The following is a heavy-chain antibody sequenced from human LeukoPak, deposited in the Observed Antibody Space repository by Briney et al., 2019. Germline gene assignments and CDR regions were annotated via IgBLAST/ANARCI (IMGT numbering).Heavy chain of an antibody. D-gene: IGHD1-26*01. CDR3: AKDKGYSGSLGAFDI. Sequence: PGGSLRLSCAASGFTFNNYAMNWVRQAPGKGLEWVSAISVSGGSTYYADSVKGRFTISRDNSKNTLYLRMNSLRAEDTAVYYCAKDKGYSGSLGAFDIWGQGTMVTVSS. CDR1: GFTFNNYA. CDR2: ISVSGGST. J-gene: IGHJ3*02. V-gene: IGHV3-23*01.